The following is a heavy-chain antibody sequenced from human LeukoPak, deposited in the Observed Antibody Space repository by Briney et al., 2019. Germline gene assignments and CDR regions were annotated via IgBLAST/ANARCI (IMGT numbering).Heavy chain of an antibody. Sequence: SETLSLTCTVSGDSISGYYWNWIRQPPGKGLEWIGDTYYSGSTNYNPSLKSRVTISVDTSKNQFSLKLSSVTAADTAVYYCARDQSVGYCSGGSCDYYYYGMDVWGQGTTVTVSS. CDR3: ARDQSVGYCSGGSCDYYYYGMDV. CDR1: GDSISGYY. D-gene: IGHD2-15*01. CDR2: TYYSGST. V-gene: IGHV4-59*01. J-gene: IGHJ6*02.